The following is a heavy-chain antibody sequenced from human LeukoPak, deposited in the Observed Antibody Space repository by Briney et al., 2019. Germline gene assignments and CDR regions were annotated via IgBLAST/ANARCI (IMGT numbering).Heavy chain of an antibody. CDR3: ARDRPGPSDAFDI. CDR1: GFTVSSNY. D-gene: IGHD7-27*01. Sequence: PGWSLRLSCAASGFTVSSNYMSWVRQAPGKGLEWVSVIYSGGSTYYADSVKGRFTISRDNSKNTLYLQMNSLRAEDTAVYYCARDRPGPSDAFDIWGQGTMVTVSS. V-gene: IGHV3-66*01. CDR2: IYSGGST. J-gene: IGHJ3*02.